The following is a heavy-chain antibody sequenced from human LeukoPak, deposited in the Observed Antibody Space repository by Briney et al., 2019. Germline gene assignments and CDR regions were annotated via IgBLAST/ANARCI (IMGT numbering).Heavy chain of an antibody. CDR1: GYSISSGYY. D-gene: IGHD3-22*01. CDR2: IYHSGST. V-gene: IGHV4-38-2*01. Sequence: KPSETLSLTCAVSGYSISSGYYWGWIRQPPGKGLEWIGSIYHSGSTYYNPSLKSRVTISVDTSKNQFSLKLSSVTAADTAVYYCARGTPYDSSGYYFDYWGQGTLVTVSS. CDR3: ARGTPYDSSGYYFDY. J-gene: IGHJ4*02.